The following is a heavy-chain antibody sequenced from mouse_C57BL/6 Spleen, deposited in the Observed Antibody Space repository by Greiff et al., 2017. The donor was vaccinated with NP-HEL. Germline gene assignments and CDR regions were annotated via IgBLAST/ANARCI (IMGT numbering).Heavy chain of an antibody. D-gene: IGHD1-1*01. J-gene: IGHJ1*03. CDR1: GYSITSGYY. CDR2: ISYDGSN. V-gene: IGHV3-6*01. Sequence: VQLQQSGPGLVKPSQSLSLTCSVTGYSITSGYYWNWIRQFPGNKLEWMGYISYDGSNNYNPSLKNRISITRDTSKNQFFLKLNSVTTEDTATYYCAREGNYGSSWYFDVWGTGTTVTVSS. CDR3: AREGNYGSSWYFDV.